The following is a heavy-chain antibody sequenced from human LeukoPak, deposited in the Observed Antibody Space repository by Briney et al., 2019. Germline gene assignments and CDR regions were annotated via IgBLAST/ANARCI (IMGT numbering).Heavy chain of an antibody. J-gene: IGHJ4*02. CDR3: ARDRHYDDSSVFKLDF. CDR2: INAASGNT. Sequence: ASVKVSCKASGYAFTNYAMHWLRQAPGQRLEWVGWINAASGNTKYSQRLQGRITITRDTSANTVYMQLSSLRSEDSAVYYCARDRHYDDSSVFKLDFWGQGSLVTVSS. V-gene: IGHV1-3*01. D-gene: IGHD3-22*01. CDR1: GYAFTNYA.